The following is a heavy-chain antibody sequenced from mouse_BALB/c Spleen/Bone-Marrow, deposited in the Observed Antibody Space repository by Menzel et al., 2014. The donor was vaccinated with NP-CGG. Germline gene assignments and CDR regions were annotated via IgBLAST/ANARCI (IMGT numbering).Heavy chain of an antibody. CDR2: INPSTGYT. J-gene: IGHJ3*01. CDR1: GYTFTRYW. Sequence: QVHVKQSGAELAKPGASVKMSCKASGYTFTRYWMHWVKQRPGQGLEWIGYINPSTGYTEYNQKFKDKATLTADKSSSTAYMQLSSQTSEDSAVYYCVCGNYYLAYWGQGTLVTVSA. V-gene: IGHV1-7*01. CDR3: VCGNYYLAY. D-gene: IGHD2-1*01.